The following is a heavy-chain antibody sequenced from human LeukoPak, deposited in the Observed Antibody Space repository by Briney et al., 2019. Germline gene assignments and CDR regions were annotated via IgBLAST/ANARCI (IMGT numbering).Heavy chain of an antibody. D-gene: IGHD3-22*01. Sequence: PSETLSLTCTVSGGSLSSGSYYWSWIRQPPGKGLEWIGYIYYSGSTNYNPSLKSRVTISVDTSKNQFSLKLSSVTAADTAVYYCARVSDSSGYYYSWGQGTLVTVSP. CDR1: GGSLSSGSYY. J-gene: IGHJ4*02. CDR3: ARVSDSSGYYYS. V-gene: IGHV4-61*01. CDR2: IYYSGST.